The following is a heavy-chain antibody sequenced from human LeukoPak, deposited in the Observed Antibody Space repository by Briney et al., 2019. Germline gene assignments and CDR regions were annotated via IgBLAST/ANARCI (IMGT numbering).Heavy chain of an antibody. J-gene: IGHJ4*02. CDR3: ASLGYCSGGSCYARRDY. V-gene: IGHV3-20*04. D-gene: IGHD2-15*01. CDR1: GFTFDDYG. CDR2: INWNGGST. Sequence: PGGSLRLSCAASGFTFDDYGMSWVRQAPGKGLEWVSGINWNGGSTGYADSVKGRFTISGDNAKNSLYLQMNSLRAKDTALYYCASLGYCSGGSCYARRDYWGQGTLVAVSS.